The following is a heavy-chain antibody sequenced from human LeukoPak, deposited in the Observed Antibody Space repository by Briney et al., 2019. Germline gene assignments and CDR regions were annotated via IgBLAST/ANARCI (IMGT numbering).Heavy chain of an antibody. CDR2: IYTSGST. CDR3: ARAPYNFGVVIVPYYFDY. V-gene: IGHV4-4*07. D-gene: IGHD3-3*01. J-gene: IGHJ4*02. Sequence: SETLPLTCTVSGGSISSYYWSWIRQPAGKGLEWIGRIYTSGSTNYNPSLKSRVTISVDTSKNQFSLKLSSVTAADTAVYYCARAPYNFGVVIVPYYFDYWGQGTLVTVSS. CDR1: GGSISSYY.